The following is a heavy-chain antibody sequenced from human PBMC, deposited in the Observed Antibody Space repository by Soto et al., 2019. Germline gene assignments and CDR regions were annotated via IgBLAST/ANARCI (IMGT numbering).Heavy chain of an antibody. CDR3: ARGDLTDV. CDR2: LYTGGST. Sequence: EVQVVESGGGLVQPGGSLRLSCAASGFTVSSYYMSWVRQAPGKGLEWVSVLYTGGSTYYADSVNGRFTISRHNSENTLYLQMYSLRVEDTAVYYCARGDLTDVWGKGTTVTVSS. CDR1: GFTVSSYY. V-gene: IGHV3-53*04. J-gene: IGHJ6*04.